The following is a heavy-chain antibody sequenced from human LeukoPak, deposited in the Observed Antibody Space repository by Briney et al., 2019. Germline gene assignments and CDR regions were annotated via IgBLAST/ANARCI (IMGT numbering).Heavy chain of an antibody. Sequence: PGGSLRLSCAASGFTFSSYSMNWVRQAPGKGREGFSSISISSSSIYYADSVNPPSTISRDNAKNSLYLQINSLRAEDTAVYYCARRGVGDSWSYYWGQGTLVTVSS. V-gene: IGHV3-21*01. J-gene: IGHJ4*02. CDR3: ARRGVGDSWSYY. D-gene: IGHD1-26*01. CDR2: ISISSSSI. CDR1: GFTFSSYS.